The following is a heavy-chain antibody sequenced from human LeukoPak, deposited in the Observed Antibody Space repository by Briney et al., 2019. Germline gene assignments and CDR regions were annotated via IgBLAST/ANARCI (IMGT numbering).Heavy chain of an antibody. CDR1: GYTFTSYD. CDR2: MNPNSGNT. J-gene: IGHJ6*03. D-gene: IGHD3-16*01. Sequence: ASVKVSCKASGYTFTSYDISWVRQATGQGLEWMGWMNPNSGNTGYAQKFQGRVTITRNTSISTAYMELSSLRSEDTAVYYCARTDYGPYYYYYYMDVWGKGTTVTVSS. CDR3: ARTDYGPYYYYYYMDV. V-gene: IGHV1-8*03.